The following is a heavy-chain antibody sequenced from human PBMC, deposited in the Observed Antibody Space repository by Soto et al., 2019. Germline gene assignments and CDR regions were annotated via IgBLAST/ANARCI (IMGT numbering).Heavy chain of an antibody. CDR2: MNPNSGNT. J-gene: IGHJ5*02. D-gene: IGHD1-7*01. CDR1: GYTFTSYD. V-gene: IGHV1-8*01. Sequence: ASVKVSCKASGYTFTSYDINWVRQATGQGLEWMGWMNPNSGNTGYAQKFQGRVTMTRNTSISTAYMELSSLRSEDTAVYYCARERYNRNYGGDWFDPWGQGTLVTVSS. CDR3: ARERYNRNYGGDWFDP.